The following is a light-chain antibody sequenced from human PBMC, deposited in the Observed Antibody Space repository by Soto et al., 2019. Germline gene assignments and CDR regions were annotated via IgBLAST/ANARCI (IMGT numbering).Light chain of an antibody. J-gene: IGKJ1*01. CDR2: GAS. CDR1: QHITNSL. CDR3: QQYAFSPWT. V-gene: IGKV3-20*01. Sequence: DIVLTQSPGALSLSPGERATLSCRASQHITNSLLAWYQHKPGQAPRLLIYGAYGASYRATGIPDRFSGSGSGTDFTLTINRLEPEDLGVYYCQQYAFSPWTFGQGTKVEIK.